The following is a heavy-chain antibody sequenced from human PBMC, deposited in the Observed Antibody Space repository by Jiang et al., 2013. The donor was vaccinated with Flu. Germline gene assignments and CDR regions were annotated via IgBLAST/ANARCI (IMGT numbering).Heavy chain of an antibody. CDR3: ARHRSSYYYYGMDI. CDR2: MSPHTGNT. Sequence: QLVESGAEVKKPGASVRVSCKASGYIFSSYDINWVRQATGQGPEWLGWMSPHTGNTGYAQKFQGRVTMTRNTSISTAYMELSSLRPEDTAVYYCARHRSSYYYYGMDIWAKGPRSPSP. D-gene: IGHD6-13*01. V-gene: IGHV1-8*01. J-gene: IGHJ6*02. CDR1: GYIFSSYD.